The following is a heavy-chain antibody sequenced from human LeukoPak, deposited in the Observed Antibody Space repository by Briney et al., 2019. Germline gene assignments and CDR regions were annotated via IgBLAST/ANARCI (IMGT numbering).Heavy chain of an antibody. CDR3: AREGGDIVGVYDAFDI. J-gene: IGHJ3*02. D-gene: IGHD1-26*01. V-gene: IGHV3-21*01. CDR2: ISSSSSYI. CDR1: GFTFSSYS. Sequence: GGSLRLSCAASGFTFSSYSMNWVRQAPGKGLEWVSSISSSSSYIYYADSVKGGFTISRDNAKNSLYLQMNSLRAEDTAVYYCAREGGDIVGVYDAFDIWGQGTMVTVSS.